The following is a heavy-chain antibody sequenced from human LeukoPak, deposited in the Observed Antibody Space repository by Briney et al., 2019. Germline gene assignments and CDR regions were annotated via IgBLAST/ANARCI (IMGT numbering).Heavy chain of an antibody. D-gene: IGHD1-14*01. CDR2: IKSKTDGGTT. Sequence: KPGGSLRLSCAASGFTFSNAWMSWVRQAPGKGLEWVGRIKSKTDGGTTDYAAPVKGRFTISRDDSKNTLYLQMNSLRAEDTAVYYCAKAHEPRLDFDYWGQGTLVTVSS. V-gene: IGHV3-15*01. CDR1: GFTFSNAW. J-gene: IGHJ4*02. CDR3: AKAHEPRLDFDY.